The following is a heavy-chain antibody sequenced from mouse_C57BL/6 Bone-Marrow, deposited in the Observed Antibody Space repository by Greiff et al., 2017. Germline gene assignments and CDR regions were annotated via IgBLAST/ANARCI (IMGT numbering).Heavy chain of an antibody. Sequence: EVPLHQSGAELVRPGASVKLSCTASGFNIKDDYMHWVKQRPEQGLEWIGWIDPENGDTEYASKFQGKATITADTSSNTAYLQLSSLTSEDTAVYYCTTSFMTTVVVDYWGQGTTLTVSS. D-gene: IGHD1-1*01. CDR1: GFNIKDDY. CDR3: TTSFMTTVVVDY. J-gene: IGHJ2*01. CDR2: IDPENGDT. V-gene: IGHV14-4*01.